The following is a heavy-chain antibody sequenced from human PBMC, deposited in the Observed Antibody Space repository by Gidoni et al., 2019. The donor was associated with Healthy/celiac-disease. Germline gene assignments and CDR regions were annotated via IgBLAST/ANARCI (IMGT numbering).Heavy chain of an antibody. CDR2: ISWNSGSI. CDR3: AKADYGETAFDY. CDR1: GFTFDDYA. J-gene: IGHJ4*02. Sequence: EVQLVESGGGLVQPGRSLRLSCAASGFTFDDYAMHWVRQAPGKGLEWVSGISWNSGSIGYADSVKGRFTISRDNAKNSLYLQMNSLRAEDTALYYCAKADYGETAFDYWGQGTLVTVSS. D-gene: IGHD4-17*01. V-gene: IGHV3-9*01.